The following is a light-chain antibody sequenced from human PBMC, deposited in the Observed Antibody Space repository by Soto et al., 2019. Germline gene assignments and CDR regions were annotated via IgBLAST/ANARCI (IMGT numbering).Light chain of an antibody. J-gene: IGLJ2*01. V-gene: IGLV6-57*02. Sequence: NFMLTQPHSVLESPGKTVTISCTGSSGSIASNYVQWYQQRPGSAPTTVIYEDHQRPSGVPDRFSGSIDSSSNSASLTISGLKTEDEADYYCQSYDNNNVVFGGGTKVTVL. CDR1: SGSIASNY. CDR3: QSYDNNNVV. CDR2: EDH.